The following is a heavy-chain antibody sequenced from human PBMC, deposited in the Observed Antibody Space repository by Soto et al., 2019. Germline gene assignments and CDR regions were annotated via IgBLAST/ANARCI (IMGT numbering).Heavy chain of an antibody. D-gene: IGHD3-3*01. Sequence: PGGSLRLSCAASGFTFSSYGMHWVRQAPGKGLEWVAVISYDGSHKYHADSVKGRFFISRDNSKNTVYLDMNSLRAEDTAVFYCAKDQGRERITIFGVLEYWGQGTLVTVSS. CDR1: GFTFSSYG. CDR2: ISYDGSHK. J-gene: IGHJ4*02. V-gene: IGHV3-30*18. CDR3: AKDQGRERITIFGVLEY.